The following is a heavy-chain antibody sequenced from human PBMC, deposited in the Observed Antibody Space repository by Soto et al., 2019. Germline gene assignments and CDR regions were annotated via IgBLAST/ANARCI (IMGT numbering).Heavy chain of an antibody. V-gene: IGHV1-2*02. CDR2: INPNSGGT. CDR3: ARGGFIGYDFWSGYQNHDAFDI. Sequence: GASVKVSCKASGYTFTGYYMHWVRQAPGQGLEWMGWINPNSGGTNYAQKFQGRVTMTRDTSISTAYMELSRLRSDDTAVYYCARGGFIGYDFWSGYQNHDAFDIWGQGTMVTVSS. J-gene: IGHJ3*02. CDR1: GYTFTGYY. D-gene: IGHD3-3*01.